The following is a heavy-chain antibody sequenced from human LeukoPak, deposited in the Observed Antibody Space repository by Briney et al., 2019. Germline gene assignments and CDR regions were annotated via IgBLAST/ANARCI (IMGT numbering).Heavy chain of an antibody. D-gene: IGHD3-10*01. Sequence: GRSLRLSCRASGFSFKCYAMHWVRQAPGKGLEWLAFILHDGSKTYHADSINGRFTISRDNSNNTLFLQMSSLTTEDTGVYYCAKDRYGSGNNWLDPWGQGTLVTVSS. V-gene: IGHV3-30*18. CDR1: GFSFKCYA. J-gene: IGHJ5*02. CDR2: ILHDGSKT. CDR3: AKDRYGSGNNWLDP.